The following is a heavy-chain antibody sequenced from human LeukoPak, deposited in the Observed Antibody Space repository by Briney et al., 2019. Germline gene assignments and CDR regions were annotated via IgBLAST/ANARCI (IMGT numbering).Heavy chain of an antibody. Sequence: GGSLRLSCAASGFTFSSYNINWVRQAPGKGLEWVSYISSNSGSNVYYADSVKGRFTISRDNAKNSLYLQMNSLRDEDTAVYYCAKTYYYVSGSFSPWGQGTLVTVSS. CDR2: ISSNSGSNV. D-gene: IGHD3-10*01. J-gene: IGHJ5*02. CDR3: AKTYYYVSGSFSP. CDR1: GFTFSSYN. V-gene: IGHV3-48*02.